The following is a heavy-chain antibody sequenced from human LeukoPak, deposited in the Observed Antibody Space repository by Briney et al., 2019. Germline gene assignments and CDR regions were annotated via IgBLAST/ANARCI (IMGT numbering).Heavy chain of an antibody. Sequence: SVKVSCKASGGTFSSYAISWVRQAPGQGLEWMGGIIPIFGTANYAQKFQGRVTITADESTSTAYMELSSLRSEDTAVYYCARPRDYYDSSVHPWDYWGQGTLVTVSS. CDR1: GGTFSSYA. J-gene: IGHJ4*02. V-gene: IGHV1-69*01. D-gene: IGHD3-22*01. CDR2: IIPIFGTA. CDR3: ARPRDYYDSSVHPWDY.